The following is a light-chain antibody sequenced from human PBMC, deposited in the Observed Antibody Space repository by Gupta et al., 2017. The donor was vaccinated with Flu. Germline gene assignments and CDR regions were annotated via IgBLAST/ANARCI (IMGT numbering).Light chain of an antibody. CDR2: ENN. CDR3: GTWDGSLSTDV. J-gene: IGLJ1*01. V-gene: IGLV1-51*02. CDR1: SSNIGNTY. Sequence: VTISCSGSSSNIGNTYVSWYQQLPGTAPKLLIYENNKRPSAIPDRFSGSKSGTSAALGITGLQTGDEADYYCGTWDGSLSTDVFGTGTKVTVL.